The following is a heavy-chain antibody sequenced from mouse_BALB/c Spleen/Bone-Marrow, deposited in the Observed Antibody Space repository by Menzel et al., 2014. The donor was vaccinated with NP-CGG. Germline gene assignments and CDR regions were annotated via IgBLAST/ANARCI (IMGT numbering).Heavy chain of an antibody. CDR2: IYPGSGGT. CDR3: ARGATVYYFDY. D-gene: IGHD1-1*01. J-gene: IGHJ2*01. Sequence: QVQLQQSGAELVRPGTSVKVSCKASGYAFTNYLIEWVKQRPGQGLEWIGVIYPGSGGTNYNEKFRDKATLTADKSSSTAYMQLSSLTSDDSAVHFCARGATVYYFDYWGQGTTLTVSS. V-gene: IGHV1-54*01. CDR1: GYAFTNYL.